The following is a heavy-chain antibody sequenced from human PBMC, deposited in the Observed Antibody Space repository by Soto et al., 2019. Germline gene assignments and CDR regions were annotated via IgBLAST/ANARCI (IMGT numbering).Heavy chain of an antibody. J-gene: IGHJ4*02. CDR2: IIPIFGTA. D-gene: IGHD3-22*01. Sequence: ASVKVSCKASGGTFSSYAISWVRQAPGQGLEWMGGIIPIFGTANYAQKFQGRVTITADESTSTAYMELSSLRSEDTAVYYCASPGGYYDSRGYPRVFDYWGQGTLVTVSS. V-gene: IGHV1-69*13. CDR1: GGTFSSYA. CDR3: ASPGGYYDSRGYPRVFDY.